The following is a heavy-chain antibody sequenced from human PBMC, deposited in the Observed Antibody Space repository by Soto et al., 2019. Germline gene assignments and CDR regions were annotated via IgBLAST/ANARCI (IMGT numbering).Heavy chain of an antibody. CDR2: INPHGGST. V-gene: IGHV1-46*01. Sequence: VASVKVSCKAPRDTFTSYYINWVRQAPGQGLEWMGVINPHGGSTAYAQKFKGRVTLTRDTSASTVYMEVGSLTSEDTAMYYCARSSGGNFGIIIEGTNWFGPWGEGTLVTVSS. J-gene: IGHJ5*02. CDR1: RDTFTSYY. CDR3: ARSSGGNFGIIIEGTNWFGP. D-gene: IGHD1-26*01.